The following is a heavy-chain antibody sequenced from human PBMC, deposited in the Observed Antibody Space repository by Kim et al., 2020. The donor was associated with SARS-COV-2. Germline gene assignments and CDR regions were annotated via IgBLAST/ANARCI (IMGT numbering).Heavy chain of an antibody. CDR2: IYPGDSDT. CDR3: ARSNRYDYVWGSYRD. V-gene: IGHV5-51*01. CDR1: GYSFTSYW. D-gene: IGHD3-16*02. J-gene: IGHJ4*02. Sequence: GESLKISCKGSGYSFTSYWIGWVRQMPGKGLEWMGIIYPGDSDTRYSPSFQGQVTISADKSISTAYLQWSSLKASDTAMYYCARSNRYDYVWGSYRDWGQGTLVTVSS.